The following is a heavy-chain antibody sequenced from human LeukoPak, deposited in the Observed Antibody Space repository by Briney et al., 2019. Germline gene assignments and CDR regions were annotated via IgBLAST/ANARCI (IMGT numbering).Heavy chain of an antibody. Sequence: PGGSLRLSCAASGFTFSSYAMSWVRPAPREGLEWVSAFSGSGGSTYYADSVKGRFTISRDNSKNTLYLQTNSLRAEDTAVYYCAKSSPPPLRYWGQGTLVTVSS. J-gene: IGHJ4*02. CDR2: FSGSGGST. V-gene: IGHV3-23*01. CDR3: AKSSPPPLRY. CDR1: GFTFSSYA.